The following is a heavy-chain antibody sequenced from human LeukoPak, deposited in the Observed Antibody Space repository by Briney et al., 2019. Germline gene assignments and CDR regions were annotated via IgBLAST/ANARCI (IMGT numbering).Heavy chain of an antibody. J-gene: IGHJ6*04. V-gene: IGHV3-7*01. CDR3: ARDHALDV. Sequence: GGSLRLSCAASGFIFSNFAMSWVRQAPGKGLEWVANINQDGSEKYYVDSVKGRFTISRDNAKNSLYLQMNSLRAEDTAVYYCARDHALDVWGKGTTVTVSS. D-gene: IGHD2-2*01. CDR1: GFIFSNFA. CDR2: INQDGSEK.